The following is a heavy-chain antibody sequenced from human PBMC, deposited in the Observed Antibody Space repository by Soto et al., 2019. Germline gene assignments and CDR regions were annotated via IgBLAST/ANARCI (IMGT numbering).Heavy chain of an antibody. CDR2: ISYDGSHK. V-gene: IGHV3-30*18. J-gene: IGHJ4*02. CDR3: AKVGVAAPFDY. D-gene: IGHD6-13*01. Sequence: QVQLVESGGGVVQPGRSLRLSCAASGFTFSSYGIHWVRQAPGKGLEWVAVISYDGSHKFYVDSVKGRFTISRDNSKNTLYLQMSSLRAEDTAVYYCAKVGVAAPFDYWGQGTLVTVSS. CDR1: GFTFSSYG.